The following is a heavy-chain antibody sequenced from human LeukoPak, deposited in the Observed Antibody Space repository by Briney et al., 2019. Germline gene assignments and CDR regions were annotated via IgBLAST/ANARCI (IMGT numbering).Heavy chain of an antibody. CDR1: GFTFCDYV. CDR3: TRERGSGSWCPFAP. CDR2: IRSKSGGGTT. Sequence: GRSLRLSCTGSGFTFCDYVINWVRQAPGKGLEWVGVIRSKSGGGTTEYAASVKDRFPISRDDSKSIAYLQMNSLKTEHTAVYYCTRERGSGSWCPFAPWGQGTLLTLSS. J-gene: IGHJ5*02. V-gene: IGHV3-49*04. D-gene: IGHD6-13*01.